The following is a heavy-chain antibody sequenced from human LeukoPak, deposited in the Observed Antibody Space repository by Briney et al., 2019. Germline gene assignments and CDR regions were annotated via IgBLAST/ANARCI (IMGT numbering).Heavy chain of an antibody. J-gene: IGHJ5*02. CDR1: GGSISSYY. D-gene: IGHD6-13*01. V-gene: IGHV4-59*12. CDR2: IYYSGST. CDR3: AREGQQLGNWFDP. Sequence: SETLSLTCTVSGGSISSYYWSWIRQPPGKGLEWIGYIYYSGSTNYNPSLKSRVTISVDTSKNQFSLKLSSVTAADTAVYYCAREGQQLGNWFDPWGQGTLVTVSS.